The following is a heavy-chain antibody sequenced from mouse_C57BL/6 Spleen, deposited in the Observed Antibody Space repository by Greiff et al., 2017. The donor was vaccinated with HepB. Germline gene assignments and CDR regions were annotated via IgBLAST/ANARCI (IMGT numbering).Heavy chain of an antibody. CDR3: ARSRDPYYFDY. CDR2: IHPNSGST. Sequence: QVQLKQPGAELVKPGASVKLSCKASGYTFTSYWMHWVKQRPGQGLEWIGMIHPNSGSTNYNEKFKSKATLTVDKSSSTAYMQLSSLTSEDSAVYYCARSRDPYYFDYWGQGTTLTVSS. CDR1: GYTFTSYW. V-gene: IGHV1-64*01. J-gene: IGHJ2*01.